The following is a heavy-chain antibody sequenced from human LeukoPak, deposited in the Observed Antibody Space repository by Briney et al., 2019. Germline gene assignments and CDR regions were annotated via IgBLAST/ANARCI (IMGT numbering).Heavy chain of an antibody. CDR2: VYYTEST. D-gene: IGHD3-22*01. Sequence: SETLSLTCTVSGDSISSYYWSWIRQPPGKGLEWIGYVYYTESTHYNPSLKSRVTISVDTSKNQFSLKLSSVTAADTAVYYCARETIDKGYYYDSSGYYPLDYWGQGTLVTVSS. J-gene: IGHJ4*02. V-gene: IGHV4-59*12. CDR3: ARETIDKGYYYDSSGYYPLDY. CDR1: GDSISSYY.